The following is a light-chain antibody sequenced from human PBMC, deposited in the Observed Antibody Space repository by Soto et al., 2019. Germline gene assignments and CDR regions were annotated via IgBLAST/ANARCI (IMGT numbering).Light chain of an antibody. CDR3: QESYSAPYT. Sequence: EIVMTQSPATLSVSPGERATLSCRASQSVSSNLAWYQQKPGQAPRLLIYGASTRATGIPARFSGSGSGTEFTLTISSLQSEDFATYFCQESYSAPYTFGQGTNLEI. J-gene: IGKJ2*01. CDR2: GAS. CDR1: QSVSSN. V-gene: IGKV3-15*01.